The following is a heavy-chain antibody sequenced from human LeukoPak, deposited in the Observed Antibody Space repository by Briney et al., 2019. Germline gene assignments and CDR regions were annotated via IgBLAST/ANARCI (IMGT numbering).Heavy chain of an antibody. J-gene: IGHJ4*02. D-gene: IGHD6-13*01. CDR3: ARETHISWYYFDY. CDR2: IWYDGSNK. Sequence: PGRSLRLSCAASGFTFSSYGMHWVRQAPGKGLEWVAVIWYDGSNKYYADSVKGRFTISRDNSKNTLYLQMNSLGAEDTAVYYCARETHISWYYFDYWGQGTLVTVSS. CDR1: GFTFSSYG. V-gene: IGHV3-33*01.